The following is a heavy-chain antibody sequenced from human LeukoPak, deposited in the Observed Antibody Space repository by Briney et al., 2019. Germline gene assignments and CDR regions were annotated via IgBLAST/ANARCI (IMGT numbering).Heavy chain of an antibody. J-gene: IGHJ4*02. Sequence: ASVKVSCKASGYTFTGYYMHWVRQAPGQGLEWMGWINPNSGGTNYAQKFQGRVTMTRDTSISTAYMELSRLRSDDTAVYYCARHPRASYYETSGSIFDYWGQGTLVTVSS. CDR2: INPNSGGT. V-gene: IGHV1-2*02. D-gene: IGHD3-22*01. CDR1: GYTFTGYY. CDR3: ARHPRASYYETSGSIFDY.